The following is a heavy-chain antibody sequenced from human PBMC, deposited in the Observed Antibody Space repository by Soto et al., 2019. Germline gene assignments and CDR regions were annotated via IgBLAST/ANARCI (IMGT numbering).Heavy chain of an antibody. V-gene: IGHV3-11*05. D-gene: IGHD6-19*01. CDR1: GFTLRDHD. J-gene: IGHJ4*02. CDR3: ARVTKCSSGIDY. Sequence: PGGSLRLSCADSGFTLRDHDMTWVRQAPGKGLEWVSYIRSSSTYINYADSVKGRFTISRDNAQNSLYLQMNSLRVDDTAVYYCARVTKCSSGIDYWGQGTLVTVSS. CDR2: IRSSSTYI.